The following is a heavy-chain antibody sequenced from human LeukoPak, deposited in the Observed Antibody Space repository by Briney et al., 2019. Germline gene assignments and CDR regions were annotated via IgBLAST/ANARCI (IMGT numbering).Heavy chain of an antibody. CDR2: IGTAGDP. J-gene: IGHJ6*01. Sequence: PGGSLRLSCAAAGFTFSSYDMGWVSQATGKGLEWVSAIGTAGDPYYPGSVKGRFTISRENAKNSLYLQMNSLRGGEATVNYLAKGKEDYYAINVCGQGTTVTVSS. V-gene: IGHV3-13*05. CDR1: GFTFSSYD. CDR3: AKGKEDYYAINV.